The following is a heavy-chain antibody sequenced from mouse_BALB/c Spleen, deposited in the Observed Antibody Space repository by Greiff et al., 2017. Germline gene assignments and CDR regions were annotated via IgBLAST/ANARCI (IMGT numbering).Heavy chain of an antibody. CDR2: ISSGGST. D-gene: IGHD2-1*01. J-gene: IGHJ3*01. V-gene: IGHV5-6-5*01. Sequence: EVQRVESGGGLVKPGGSLKLSCAASGFTFSSYAMSWVRQTPEKRLEWVASISSGGSTYYPDSVKGRFTISRDNARNNLYLQMSSLRSEDTAMYYGAREEGNYGAWFAYWGQGTLVTVSA. CDR1: GFTFSSYA. CDR3: AREEGNYGAWFAY.